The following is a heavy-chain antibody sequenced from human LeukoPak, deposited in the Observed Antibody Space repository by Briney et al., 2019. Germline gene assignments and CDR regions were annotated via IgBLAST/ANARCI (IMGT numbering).Heavy chain of an antibody. CDR2: MNPNSGNT. V-gene: IGHV1-8*01. CDR3: ARSHRRPRFDP. J-gene: IGHJ5*02. Sequence: VASVKVSCKASGYTFTSYDINWVRQAPGQGLEWMGWMNPNSGNTVYAQKFQGRVTMTRNTSISTAYMELSSLRSEDTAVYYCARSHRRPRFDPWGQGTLVTVSS. CDR1: GYTFTSYD.